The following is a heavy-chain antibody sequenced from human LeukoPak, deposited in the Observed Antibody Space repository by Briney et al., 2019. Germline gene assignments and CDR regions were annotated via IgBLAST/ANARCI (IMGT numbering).Heavy chain of an antibody. Sequence: GGSLRLSCAASGFTFSSYNMNWVRQAPGKGLEWVSSISSSSSYIYYADSVKGRFTVSRDNAKNSLYLQMNSLRAEDTAVYYCARDLTVTTGGMDVWGQGTTVTVSS. CDR2: ISSSSSYI. V-gene: IGHV3-21*01. CDR1: GFTFSSYN. CDR3: ARDLTVTTGGMDV. J-gene: IGHJ6*02. D-gene: IGHD4-17*01.